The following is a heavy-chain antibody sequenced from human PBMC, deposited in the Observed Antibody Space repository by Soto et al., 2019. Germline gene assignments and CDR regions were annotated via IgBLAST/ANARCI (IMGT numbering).Heavy chain of an antibody. CDR1: GGSISSYY. J-gene: IGHJ4*02. Sequence: APEKLSLTCTVSGGSISSYYWSWIRQPPGKGLEWIGYIYYSGSTNYNPSLKSRVTISVDTSKNQFSLKVSGVSDADTAVYYCASSQKGHTWNYIDYRGQGALVTVSS. CDR2: IYYSGST. CDR3: ASSQKGHTWNYIDY. V-gene: IGHV4-59*08. D-gene: IGHD1-20*01.